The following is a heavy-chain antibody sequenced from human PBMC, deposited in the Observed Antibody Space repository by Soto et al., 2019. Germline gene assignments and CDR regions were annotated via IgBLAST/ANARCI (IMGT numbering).Heavy chain of an antibody. CDR3: ARGGEAGIAMVRGVFDY. J-gene: IGHJ4*02. D-gene: IGHD3-10*01. V-gene: IGHV4-4*02. CDR1: GGSISSSNW. CDR2: IYHSGST. Sequence: SETLSLTCAVSGGSISSSNWWSWVRQPPGKGREWIGEIYHSGSTNYNPSLKSRVTISVDKSKNQFSLKLSSVTAADTAVYYCARGGEAGIAMVRGVFDYWGQGTLVTVSS.